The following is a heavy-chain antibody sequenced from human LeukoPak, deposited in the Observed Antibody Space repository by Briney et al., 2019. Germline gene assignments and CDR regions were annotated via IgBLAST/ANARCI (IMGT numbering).Heavy chain of an antibody. D-gene: IGHD6-13*01. J-gene: IGHJ6*02. V-gene: IGHV3-66*01. CDR1: GFTVSSNY. CDR3: ASGPTNSSSWYTYYYYYGMDV. Sequence: GGSLRLSCAASGFTVSSNYMSWVRQAPGKGLEWVSVIYSGGSTYYADSVKGRFTISRDNSKNTLYLQMNSLRAEDTAVYYCASGPTNSSSWYTYYYYYGMDVWGQGTTVTVSS. CDR2: IYSGGST.